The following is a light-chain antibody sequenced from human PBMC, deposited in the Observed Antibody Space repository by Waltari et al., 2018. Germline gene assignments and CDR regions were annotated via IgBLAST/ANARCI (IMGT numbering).Light chain of an antibody. J-gene: IGLJ1*01. CDR3: YSSDSTGLRV. CDR1: ELPRKY. Sequence: SYELTQTPSVSVSPGQTARITCSGHELPRKYAYWFQQKSGRAPQLVICEDTKRPPGIPGRFSGASSGTVATWTITWAQVDDEADYYCYSSDSTGLRVVGGGTTVVVL. V-gene: IGLV3-10*01. CDR2: EDT.